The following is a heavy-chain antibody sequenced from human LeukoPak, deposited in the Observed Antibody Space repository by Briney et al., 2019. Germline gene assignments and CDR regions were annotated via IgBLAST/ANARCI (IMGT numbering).Heavy chain of an antibody. CDR2: ISSSSSYI. Sequence: PGGSLRLSCAASGFTFSSYSMNWVRQAPGKGLEWVSSISSSSSYIYYADSVKGRFTISRDNAKNSLYLQMNSLRAEDTAVYYCARDLLRGGYNGSPSDYWGQGTLVTVSS. V-gene: IGHV3-21*01. CDR3: ARDLLRGGYNGSPSDY. J-gene: IGHJ4*02. D-gene: IGHD5-24*01. CDR1: GFTFSSYS.